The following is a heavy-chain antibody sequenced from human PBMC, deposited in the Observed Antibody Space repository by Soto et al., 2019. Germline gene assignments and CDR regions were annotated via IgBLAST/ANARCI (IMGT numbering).Heavy chain of an antibody. J-gene: IGHJ2*01. Sequence: QVQLVQSGAEVKKPGASVKISCKASGYTFSNFDINWVRQATGLGLEWMGWMNPKSGNTGYAEKFQGRVTMTRNTSISAAYMELRSLRYDDTAVYYCMTGRMGPGRSPPTWYFDLWGRGTPVRVSS. V-gene: IGHV1-8*01. CDR1: GYTFSNFD. CDR2: MNPKSGNT. CDR3: MTGRMGPGRSPPTWYFDL. D-gene: IGHD1-26*01.